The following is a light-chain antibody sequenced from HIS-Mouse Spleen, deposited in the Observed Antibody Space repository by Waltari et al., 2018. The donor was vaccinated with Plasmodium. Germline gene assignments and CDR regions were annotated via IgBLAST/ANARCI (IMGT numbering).Light chain of an antibody. CDR1: SSDVGGYNY. V-gene: IGLV2-8*01. CDR2: EGS. Sequence: QSALTQPPSASGSPGQSVTISCPGTSSDVGGYNYVSWYQQHPGKAPTLMIYEGSKRPSGVPDRFSGSKSGNTASLTVSGLQAEDEADYYCSSYAGSNNLVFGGGTKLTVL. CDR3: SSYAGSNNLV. J-gene: IGLJ2*01.